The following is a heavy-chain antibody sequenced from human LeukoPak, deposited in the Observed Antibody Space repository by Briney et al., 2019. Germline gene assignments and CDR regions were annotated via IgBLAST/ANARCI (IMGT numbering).Heavy chain of an antibody. CDR2: IYSSGST. D-gene: IGHD5/OR15-5a*01. CDR3: ARSTWLPNLNIDS. Sequence: SETLSLTCSVSGDSIINFNHCWGWIRQPPGKGLEWIGSIYSSGSTYYNPSLKSRVTISVDTSENQFSLKLTSVTAADTAVYYCARSTWLPNLNIDSLGRGTNVTVSS. CDR1: GDSIINFNHC. V-gene: IGHV4-39*01. J-gene: IGHJ4*02.